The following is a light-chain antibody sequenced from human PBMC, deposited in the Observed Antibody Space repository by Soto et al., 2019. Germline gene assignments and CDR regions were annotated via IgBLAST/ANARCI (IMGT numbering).Light chain of an antibody. J-gene: IGKJ1*01. CDR2: WAS. V-gene: IGKV4-1*01. Sequence: DIVMTQSPDSLAVSLGERATINCKSSQSVLYSSNNKNYLAWYQQKPGQPPKLLIYWASTRESGVPDRFSGSGVGKDFTLNLSSLEGEDVAVYYCQQYYSTPPWTFGQGTKVEIK. CDR3: QQYYSTPPWT. CDR1: QSVLYSSNNKNY.